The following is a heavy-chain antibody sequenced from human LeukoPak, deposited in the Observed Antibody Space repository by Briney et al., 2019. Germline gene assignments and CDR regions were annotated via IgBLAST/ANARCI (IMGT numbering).Heavy chain of an antibody. V-gene: IGHV3-7*05. J-gene: IGHJ3*01. CDR2: INQDGSEK. D-gene: IGHD6-13*01. CDR1: GFTFSSYW. Sequence: GGSLRLSCAASGFTFSSYWVTWVRRAPGKGLGWVANINQDGSEKYYVDSVKGRFSISRDNAKNSLSLQMNSLTVEDTAVYYCARVLTGIAAAGTDAFDVWGQGTTVTVSS. CDR3: ARVLTGIAAAGTDAFDV.